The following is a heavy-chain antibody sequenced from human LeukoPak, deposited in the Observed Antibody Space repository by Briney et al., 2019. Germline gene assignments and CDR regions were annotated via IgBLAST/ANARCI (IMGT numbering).Heavy chain of an antibody. CDR1: GYTFTSYY. CDR2: ISPSCDST. D-gene: IGHD3-22*01. V-gene: IGHV1-46*01. Sequence: ASVTVSCKASGYTFTSYYLRWVRPAPGQGLEWMGIISPSCDSTTYAQKVQGRVTMTRDTSTSTVYMELSSLRSEDTAVYYCARDRGGSGYPLGDYWGQGTLVTVSS. J-gene: IGHJ4*02. CDR3: ARDRGGSGYPLGDY.